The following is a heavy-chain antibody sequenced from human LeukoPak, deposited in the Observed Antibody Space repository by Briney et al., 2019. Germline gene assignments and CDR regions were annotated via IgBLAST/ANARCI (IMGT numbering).Heavy chain of an antibody. Sequence: PGGSLRLSCAASGYTFDDYAMHWVRPAPGQGLEWVSGISWNSGSIRYADSVKGRFTISRDNAKNSLYLQMNSLRAEDTALYYCAKDMAAYCSGGSCYGMDVWGQGTTVTVSS. J-gene: IGHJ6*02. CDR2: ISWNSGSI. CDR1: GYTFDDYA. V-gene: IGHV3-9*01. CDR3: AKDMAAYCSGGSCYGMDV. D-gene: IGHD2-15*01.